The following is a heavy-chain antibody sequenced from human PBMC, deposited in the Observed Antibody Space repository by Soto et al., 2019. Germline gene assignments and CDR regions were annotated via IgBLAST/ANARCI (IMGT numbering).Heavy chain of an antibody. D-gene: IGHD2-15*01. Sequence: QVQLQESGPGLVKPSETLSLTCTVSGASIIGNYWTWVRQPPGKGLEWIGNMFYSGTTNYNPSLKSRVTMSLDTSMTQFSLRLSSATAADTAVYYCARPNMWYGKIQDWGQGTLVTVSS. CDR3: ARPNMWYGKIQD. CDR2: MFYSGTT. CDR1: GASIIGNY. J-gene: IGHJ1*01. V-gene: IGHV4-59*01.